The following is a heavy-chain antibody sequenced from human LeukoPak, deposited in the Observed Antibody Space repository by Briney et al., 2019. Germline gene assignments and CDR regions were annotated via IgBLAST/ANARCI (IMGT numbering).Heavy chain of an antibody. CDR3: AKDRSIGTYYTFDH. Sequence: GGSLRLSCAASGFSSSSYSMNWVRQAPGKGLEWVSSISASGLMTYYADSVKGRFTVSRDNSKNSLYLQMSSLTAADTAVYYCAKDRSIGTYYTFDHWGQGTLVTVSS. CDR1: GFSSSSYS. D-gene: IGHD1-26*01. CDR2: ISASGLMT. J-gene: IGHJ4*02. V-gene: IGHV3-23*01.